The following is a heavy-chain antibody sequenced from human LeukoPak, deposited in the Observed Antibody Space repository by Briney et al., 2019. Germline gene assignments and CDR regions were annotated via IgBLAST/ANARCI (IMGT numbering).Heavy chain of an antibody. CDR1: GFTVSSNY. Sequence: GGSLRLSCAASGFTVSSNYMSWVRQAPGKGLEWVSALYSGGTTYYADAVKGRFTISGDNSKNMLYLQMNSLRAEDTAVYYCARAPTVTTTWDYWGQGTLVTVCS. CDR3: ARAPTVTTTWDY. D-gene: IGHD4-17*01. CDR2: LYSGGTT. V-gene: IGHV3-66*01. J-gene: IGHJ4*02.